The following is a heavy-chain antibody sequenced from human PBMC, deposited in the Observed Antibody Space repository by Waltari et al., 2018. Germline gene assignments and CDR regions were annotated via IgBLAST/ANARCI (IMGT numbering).Heavy chain of an antibody. Sequence: EVQLAESGGGLVQPGRSLRLSCTASGFNFGDYAMTWVRQVPGKGLEWVGFIRSKTYGGAQEYAASVKGRFTISRDDSKSVAYLQMNSLRTEDTALYYCTRADGMTDLDYWGQGALVTVSS. J-gene: IGHJ4*02. CDR1: GFNFGDYA. CDR3: TRADGMTDLDY. V-gene: IGHV3-49*04. CDR2: IRSKTYGGAQ.